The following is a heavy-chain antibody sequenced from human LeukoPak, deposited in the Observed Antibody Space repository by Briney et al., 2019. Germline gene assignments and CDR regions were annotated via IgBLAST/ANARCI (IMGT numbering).Heavy chain of an antibody. V-gene: IGHV4-59*01. D-gene: IGHD2-15*01. J-gene: IGHJ4*02. Sequence: PSETLSLTCTVSGGSIRGYYWSWIRQPPGKGLEWIGYIYYSGSTNYNPSLKSRVTISVDTSKNQFSLKLSSVTAADTAVYYCARVGCSGGSCYFLDYWGQGTLVTVSS. CDR1: GGSIRGYY. CDR3: ARVGCSGGSCYFLDY. CDR2: IYYSGST.